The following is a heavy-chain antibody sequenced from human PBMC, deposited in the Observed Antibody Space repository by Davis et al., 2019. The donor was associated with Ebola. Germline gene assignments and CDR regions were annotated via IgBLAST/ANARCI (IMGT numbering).Heavy chain of an antibody. CDR2: MIPMIGTP. CDR1: GGNFNTYA. CDR3: ARSGDGYNSGD. J-gene: IGHJ4*02. D-gene: IGHD5-24*01. V-gene: IGHV1-69*04. Sequence: SVKVSCKASGGNFNTYAISWVRQAPGQGLEWMGRMIPMIGTPNYAQKFQGRVTITADKPTKTTYMELSSLTSADTAVYFCARSGDGYNSGDWGQGTQVTVSS.